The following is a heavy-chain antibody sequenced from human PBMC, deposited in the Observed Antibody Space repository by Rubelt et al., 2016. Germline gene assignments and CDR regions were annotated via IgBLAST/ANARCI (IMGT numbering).Heavy chain of an antibody. V-gene: IGHV4-38-2*02. D-gene: IGHD7-27*01. CDR2: IYHSGSS. CDR1: GYSISSGYY. Sequence: QVQLQESGPRLVKPSETLSLTCTVSGYSISSGYYWGWIRQPPGKGLEWIATIYHSGSSYYNSSLKTRATISVDTSKNQFPLKLSSATAADTAVYYCARDFGRWGYFDSWGQGLLVTVSS. J-gene: IGHJ4*02. CDR3: ARDFGRWGYFDS.